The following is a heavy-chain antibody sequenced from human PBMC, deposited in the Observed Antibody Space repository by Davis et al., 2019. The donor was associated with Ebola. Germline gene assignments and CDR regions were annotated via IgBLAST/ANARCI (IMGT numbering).Heavy chain of an antibody. CDR2: ISAYNGNT. CDR3: ARSITMIVVVTPVDY. J-gene: IGHJ4*02. D-gene: IGHD3-22*01. Sequence: AASAKVSCKASGYTFTSYGISWVRQAPGQGLEWMGWISAYNGNTNYAQKLQGRVTMTTDTSTSTAYMELRSLRSDDTAVYYCARSITMIVVVTPVDYWGQGTLVTVSS. CDR1: GYTFTSYG. V-gene: IGHV1-18*04.